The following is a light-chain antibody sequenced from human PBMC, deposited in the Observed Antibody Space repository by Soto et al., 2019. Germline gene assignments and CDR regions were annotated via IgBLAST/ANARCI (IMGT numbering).Light chain of an antibody. CDR2: DAS. V-gene: IGKV1-33*01. CDR3: QQYDNLPLT. CDR1: QYLSNY. Sequence: DIQMTQSPSSLSASVGDRVTITCQESQYLSNYLNWSQHKPGKAPKLLIYDASNLETGVPSRFSGSGSGTDFTFTISSLQPEEIATYYCQQYDNLPLTFGGGTKVEIK. J-gene: IGKJ4*01.